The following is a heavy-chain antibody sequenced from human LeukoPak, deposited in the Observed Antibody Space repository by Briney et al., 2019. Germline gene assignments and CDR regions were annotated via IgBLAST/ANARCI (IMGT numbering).Heavy chain of an antibody. Sequence: ASLKVSCKPSGYTFSSSDINWVGQATGQGLEWMGWMNSKSGHTGYAQKFQGRATLTRHTSLRTAHIQLRSLRSEDTPVYYCARRPDRRLAGSGSSYFDYWGQGTLVTVSS. CDR2: MNSKSGHT. CDR3: ARRPDRRLAGSGSSYFDY. V-gene: IGHV1-8*01. D-gene: IGHD3-10*01. J-gene: IGHJ4*02. CDR1: GYTFSSSD.